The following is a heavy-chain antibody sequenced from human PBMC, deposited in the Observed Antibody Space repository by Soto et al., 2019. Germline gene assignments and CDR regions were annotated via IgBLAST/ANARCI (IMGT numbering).Heavy chain of an antibody. CDR2: IIPIFGTA. V-gene: IGHV1-69*01. Sequence: KVSCKASGGTFSSYAISWVRQAPGQGLEWMGGIIPIFGTANYAQKFQGRVTITADESTSTAYMELSSLRSEDTAVYYCARFPSVTPPDAFDIWGQGTMVTVSS. J-gene: IGHJ3*02. D-gene: IGHD4-17*01. CDR1: GGTFSSYA. CDR3: ARFPSVTPPDAFDI.